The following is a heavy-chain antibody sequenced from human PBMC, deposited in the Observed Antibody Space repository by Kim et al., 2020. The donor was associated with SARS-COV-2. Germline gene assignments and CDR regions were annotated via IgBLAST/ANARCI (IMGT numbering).Heavy chain of an antibody. CDR1: GGSISSSSYY. J-gene: IGHJ1*01. CDR2: IYYSGST. CDR3: ARQGNIYDFWSGYLN. D-gene: IGHD3-3*01. Sequence: SETLSLTCTVSGGSISSSSYYWGWIRQPPGKGLEWIGSIYYSGSTYYNPSLKSRVTISVDTSKNQFSLKLSSVTAADTAVYYCARQGNIYDFWSGYLNWG. V-gene: IGHV4-39*01.